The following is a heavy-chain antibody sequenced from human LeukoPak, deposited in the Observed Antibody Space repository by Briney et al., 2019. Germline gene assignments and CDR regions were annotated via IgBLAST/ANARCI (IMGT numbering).Heavy chain of an antibody. CDR1: GGSISSSSYF. D-gene: IGHD1-26*01. CDR3: ARLPYSGSYYVDY. CDR2: IYYSGST. Sequence: PSETLSLTCTVSGGSISSSSYFWGWIRQPPGEGLEWIGTIYYSGSTYYNPSLKSRVTISVDTSKNQFSLKLRSVTAADTAVYFCARLPYSGSYYVDYWGQGALVTVSS. J-gene: IGHJ4*02. V-gene: IGHV4-39*01.